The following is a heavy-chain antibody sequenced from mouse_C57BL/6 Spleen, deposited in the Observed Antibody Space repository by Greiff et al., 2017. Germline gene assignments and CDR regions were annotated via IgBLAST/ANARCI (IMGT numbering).Heavy chain of an antibody. Sequence: VQLQQSGAELARPGASVKLSCKASGYTFTSYGISWVKQRTGQGLEWIGEIYPRSGNTYYNEKFKGKATLTTDKSSSTAYMELRSLTSEDSAVYFCARSPDYAWFAYWGQGTLVTVSA. CDR2: IYPRSGNT. V-gene: IGHV1-81*01. D-gene: IGHD2-4*01. CDR1: GYTFTSYG. J-gene: IGHJ3*01. CDR3: ARSPDYAWFAY.